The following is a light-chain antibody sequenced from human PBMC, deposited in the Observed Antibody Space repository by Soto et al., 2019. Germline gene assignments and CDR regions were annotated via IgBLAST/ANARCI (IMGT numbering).Light chain of an antibody. V-gene: IGKV1-33*01. CDR3: QQYDNVPYT. J-gene: IGKJ2*01. Sequence: DIQMTQSPSSLSASVGDRVTITCQASQDINNSLNWFQQKPGKAPKMLIYDATKLVRGVPSRFSGSGSGTDFTFSISSLQPEDFATYYCQQYDNVPYTFGQGTKLDTK. CDR1: QDINNS. CDR2: DAT.